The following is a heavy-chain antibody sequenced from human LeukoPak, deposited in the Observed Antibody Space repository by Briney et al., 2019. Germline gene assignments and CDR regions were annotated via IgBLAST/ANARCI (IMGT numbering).Heavy chain of an antibody. CDR3: ARAAPNSGSYKAPFDY. Sequence: GASVKVSCKASGYTFTSYAMHWVRQAPGQRLEWMGWINAGNGNTKYSQKFQGRVTITRDTSASTAYMELSSLRSEDTAVYYCARAAPNSGSYKAPFDYWGQGTLVTVSS. V-gene: IGHV1-3*01. CDR1: GYTFTSYA. D-gene: IGHD1-26*01. CDR2: INAGNGNT. J-gene: IGHJ4*02.